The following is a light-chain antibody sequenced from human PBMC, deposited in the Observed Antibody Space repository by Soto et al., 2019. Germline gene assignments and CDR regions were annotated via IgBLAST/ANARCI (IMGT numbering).Light chain of an antibody. CDR1: QSVSSY. Sequence: EIVLTQSPATLSLSPGERATLSCRASQSVSSYLAWYQQKPGQAPRLLIYDASNRATGIPARFSGSGSGTDFTLTISSLGPEDFAVYYCQQRSNLPQTFGPGPKVDIK. V-gene: IGKV3-11*01. J-gene: IGKJ3*01. CDR3: QQRSNLPQT. CDR2: DAS.